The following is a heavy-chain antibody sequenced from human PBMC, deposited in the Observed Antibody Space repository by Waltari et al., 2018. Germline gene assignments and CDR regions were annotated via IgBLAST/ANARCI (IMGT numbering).Heavy chain of an antibody. D-gene: IGHD3-16*01. J-gene: IGHJ4*02. CDR3: AIMGGGGFDY. CDR1: GGSISSHY. CDR2: IYYSGST. Sequence: QVQLQESGPGLVKPSETLSLTCTVSGGSISSHYWSWIRQPPGKGLEWIGYIYYSGSTNYNPSRKSRVTISVDTSKNQFSLKLSSVTAADTAVYYCAIMGGGGFDYWGQGTLVTVSS. V-gene: IGHV4-59*11.